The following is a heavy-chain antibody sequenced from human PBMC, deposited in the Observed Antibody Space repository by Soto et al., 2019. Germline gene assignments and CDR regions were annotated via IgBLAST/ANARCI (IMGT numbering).Heavy chain of an antibody. V-gene: IGHV4-30-2*01. D-gene: IGHD1-26*01. Sequence: SETLSLTCAVSGGSISSGGYSWSWIRQPPGKGLEWIAYIYHSGSTYYNPSLNSRVTISVDTSNNQFSLKVKSVTAADTAVYYCAILSGSYNHRYFDDWGKGTLVPVSS. CDR3: AILSGSYNHRYFDD. J-gene: IGHJ4*02. CDR2: IYHSGST. CDR1: GGSISSGGYS.